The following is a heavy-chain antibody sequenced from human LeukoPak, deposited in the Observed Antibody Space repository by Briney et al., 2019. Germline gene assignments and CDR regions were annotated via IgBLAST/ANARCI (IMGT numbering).Heavy chain of an antibody. Sequence: GGSLRLSCAASGFTFSNAWMGWVRQAPGKGLEWVGRIKSKTDGGTTDYAAPVKGRFTISRDDSKNTLYLQMNSLKTEDTAVYYCTTFSMIVVVITDWGQGTLVTVSS. CDR1: GFTFSNAW. CDR2: IKSKTDGGTT. D-gene: IGHD3-22*01. J-gene: IGHJ4*02. CDR3: TTFSMIVVVITD. V-gene: IGHV3-15*01.